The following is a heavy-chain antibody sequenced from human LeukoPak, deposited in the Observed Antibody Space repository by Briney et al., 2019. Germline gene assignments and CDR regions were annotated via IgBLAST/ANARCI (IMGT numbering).Heavy chain of an antibody. Sequence: SETLSLTCTVSSGSISTSNYYWGWVRQPPGKALEWIGNIFYTGSTYYSPSLKSRVTISLDTSRNQFSLKLRSVTAADTALYYCARGKSRGSHIDYWGLGTLVTVSS. CDR3: ARGKSRGSHIDY. D-gene: IGHD1-26*01. V-gene: IGHV4-39*07. J-gene: IGHJ4*02. CDR1: SGSISTSNYY. CDR2: IFYTGST.